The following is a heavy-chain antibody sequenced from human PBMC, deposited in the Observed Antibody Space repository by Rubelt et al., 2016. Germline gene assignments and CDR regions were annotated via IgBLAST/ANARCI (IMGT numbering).Heavy chain of an antibody. J-gene: IGHJ4*02. CDR3: ARRITAGNVDY. V-gene: IGHV1-46*01. CDR2: INPSSGST. Sequence: QVQLVQSGAEVKKPGASVKVSCKASGYMFTNYYMHWVRQAPGQGLEWMGIINPSSGSTTYAQKFQDRVTMTRDTSTSTVYMEVSSLKSEDTAVYYCARRITAGNVDYWGQGTLVTVSS. CDR1: GYMFTNYY. D-gene: IGHD6-13*01.